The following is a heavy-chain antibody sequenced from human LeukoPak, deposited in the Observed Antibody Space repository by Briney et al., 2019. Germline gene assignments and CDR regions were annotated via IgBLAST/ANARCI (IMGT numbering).Heavy chain of an antibody. CDR1: GGSFSGYY. CDR3: ARGGYFDY. Sequence: SETLSLTCAVYGGSFSGYYWSWIRQPPGKGLEWNGEINHSGSTNYNPSLKSRVTISVDTSKNQFSLKLSSVTAADTAVYYCARGGYFDYWGQGTLVTVSS. J-gene: IGHJ4*02. CDR2: INHSGST. V-gene: IGHV4-34*01.